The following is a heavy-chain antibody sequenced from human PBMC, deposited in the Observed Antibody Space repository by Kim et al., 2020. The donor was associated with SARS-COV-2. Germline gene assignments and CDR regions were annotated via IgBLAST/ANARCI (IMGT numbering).Heavy chain of an antibody. V-gene: IGHV3-33*06. CDR3: AKGQWLVGDQHCGLDY. D-gene: IGHD6-19*01. Sequence: GGSLRLSCAASGFTFSSYAMHWVRQAPGKGLEWVAVIWYDGSNKYYADSVKGRFTISRDNSKNTLYLQMNSLRAEDTAVYYCAKGQWLVGDQHCGLDYWGQGTLVTVSS. CDR1: GFTFSSYA. CDR2: IWYDGSNK. J-gene: IGHJ4*02.